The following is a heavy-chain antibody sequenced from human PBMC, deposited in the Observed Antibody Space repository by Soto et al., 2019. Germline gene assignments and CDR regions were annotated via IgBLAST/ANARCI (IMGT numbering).Heavy chain of an antibody. Sequence: QVQLVQSGAEVKKPGSSVKVSCKASGGTFSSYAISWVRQAPGQGLEWMGGIIPIFGTANYAQKFQGRVTITADKSTSTAYMELSSLRSEDTAVYYCARAYSSSWYGREIYYYYGMDVWGRGTTVTVSS. CDR3: ARAYSSSWYGREIYYYYGMDV. CDR2: IIPIFGTA. D-gene: IGHD6-13*01. J-gene: IGHJ6*02. V-gene: IGHV1-69*06. CDR1: GGTFSSYA.